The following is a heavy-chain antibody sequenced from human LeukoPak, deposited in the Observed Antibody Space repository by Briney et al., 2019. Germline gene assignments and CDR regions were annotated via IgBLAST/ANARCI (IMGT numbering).Heavy chain of an antibody. D-gene: IGHD3-3*01. Sequence: ASVKVSCKASGYTFTNYYMHWVRQAPGQGLEWMGIINPSGGSTSYAQKFQGRVTMTRDTSTSTVYMELSSLRSEDTAVYYCARGVGITIFGVVPRSPSPTWGQGTTVTVSS. V-gene: IGHV1-46*01. CDR2: INPSGGST. CDR1: GYTFTNYY. J-gene: IGHJ6*02. CDR3: ARGVGITIFGVVPRSPSPT.